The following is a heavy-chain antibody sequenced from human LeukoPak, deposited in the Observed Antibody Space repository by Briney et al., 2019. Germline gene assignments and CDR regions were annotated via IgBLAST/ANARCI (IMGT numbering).Heavy chain of an antibody. CDR1: GYTFTGYY. V-gene: IGHV1-2*02. CDR3: ARVSGLTLQSELDGAFDI. Sequence: ASVKVSCKASGYTFTGYYMHWVRQAPGQGLEWMGWINPNSGGTNYAQKLQGRVTMTTDTSTSTAYMELWSLRSDGTAVYYCARVSGLTLQSELDGAFDIWGQGTMVTVSS. D-gene: IGHD5-24*01. J-gene: IGHJ3*02. CDR2: INPNSGGT.